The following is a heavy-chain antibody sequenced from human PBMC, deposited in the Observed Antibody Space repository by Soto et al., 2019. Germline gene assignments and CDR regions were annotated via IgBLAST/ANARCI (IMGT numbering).Heavy chain of an antibody. CDR2: MNPNSGNT. J-gene: IGHJ6*02. CDR1: GYTFTSYD. V-gene: IGHV1-8*01. Sequence: GASVKVSCKASGYTFTSYDINWVRQATGQGLEWMGWMNPNSGNTGYAQKFQGRVTMARNTSISTAYMELSSLRSEDTAVYYCARSAWLQGGMDVWGQGTTVTVS. D-gene: IGHD5-12*01. CDR3: ARSAWLQGGMDV.